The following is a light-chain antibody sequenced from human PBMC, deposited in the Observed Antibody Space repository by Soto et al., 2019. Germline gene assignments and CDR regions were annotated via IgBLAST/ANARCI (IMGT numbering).Light chain of an antibody. J-gene: IGLJ3*02. CDR3: AAWDDSLNGCV. CDR1: SSNIGSNT. Sequence: QAVVTQPPSASGTPGQRVTISCSGSSSNIGSNTVNWYQQLPGTAPKLLIYSNNQRPSGVPDRFSGSKSGTSATLAISGLQSEDEDDYYCAAWDDSLNGCVFGGGTKLTVL. CDR2: SNN. V-gene: IGLV1-44*01.